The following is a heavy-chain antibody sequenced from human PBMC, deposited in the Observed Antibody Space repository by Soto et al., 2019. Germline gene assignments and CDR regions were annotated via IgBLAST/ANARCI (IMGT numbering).Heavy chain of an antibody. Sequence: PAETLSLTCTVCGSSIAHYHWSWIRQLPGRGLEWIGNIYYSWSNKYNPSLKSRGTMSVDTTNSQFYLRLRSVTAADTALYLCVRVGCYSCDYPNYDYWGQGALVTVTS. CDR1: GSSIAHYH. J-gene: IGHJ4*02. V-gene: IGHV4-59*01. CDR2: IYYSWSN. CDR3: VRVGCYSCDYPNYDY. D-gene: IGHD2-15*01.